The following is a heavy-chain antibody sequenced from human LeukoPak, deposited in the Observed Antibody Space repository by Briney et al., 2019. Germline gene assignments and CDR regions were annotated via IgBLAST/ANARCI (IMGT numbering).Heavy chain of an antibody. CDR3: VLDNEQPEGAFDI. D-gene: IGHD6-13*01. CDR1: GFTFSSYS. J-gene: IGHJ3*02. V-gene: IGHV3-21*01. CDR2: ISSSSSYI. Sequence: PGGSLRLSCAASGFTFSSYSMNWVRQAPGKGLEWVSSISSSSSYIYYADSVKGRFTISRDNAKNSLYLQMNSLRAEDTAVYYCVLDNEQPEGAFDIWGQGTMVTVSS.